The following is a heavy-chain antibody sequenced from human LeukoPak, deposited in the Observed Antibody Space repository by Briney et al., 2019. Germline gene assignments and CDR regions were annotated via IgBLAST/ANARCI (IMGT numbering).Heavy chain of an antibody. Sequence: GGSLRLSCAASGFTLDDYGMSWVRQGPGKGLEWVSGINWNGGNTGYADSVKGRFTIFRDNAKNSLYLEMDSLRVEDTALYYCARTSDGNWFDPWGQGTLVTVSS. CDR3: ARTSDGNWFDP. J-gene: IGHJ5*02. D-gene: IGHD1-26*01. V-gene: IGHV3-20*04. CDR2: INWNGGNT. CDR1: GFTLDDYG.